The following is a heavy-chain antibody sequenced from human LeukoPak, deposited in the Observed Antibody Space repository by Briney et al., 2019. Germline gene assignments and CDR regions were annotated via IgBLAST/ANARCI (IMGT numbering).Heavy chain of an antibody. J-gene: IGHJ4*02. D-gene: IGHD3-16*01. CDR2: IYYSGST. Sequence: SETLSLTCTVSGDSISSNSYYWGWIRQPPGKGLEWIGMIYYSGSTYYNPTLKSRVTISVDTSKNQFSLKLSSVTAADTVIYYCASHQYAYIHIFHYWGQGTLVTVSS. CDR3: ASHQYAYIHIFHY. V-gene: IGHV4-39*01. CDR1: GDSISSNSYY.